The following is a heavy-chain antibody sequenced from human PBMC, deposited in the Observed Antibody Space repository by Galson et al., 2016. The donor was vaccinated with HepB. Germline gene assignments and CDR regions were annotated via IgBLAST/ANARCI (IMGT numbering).Heavy chain of an antibody. CDR3: ASNLIGPYYFDY. V-gene: IGHV4-31*03. CDR1: SGSISSGGYY. CDR2: IYFSGTT. Sequence: TLSLTCTVSSGSISSGGYYWSWIRQHPGKGLEWIGYIYFSGTTSYNPSLKSRVTITLDTSKTRFSLKLTSVTAVDTAVYFCASNLIGPYYFDYWGQGTLVTVSS. D-gene: IGHD3-9*01. J-gene: IGHJ4*02.